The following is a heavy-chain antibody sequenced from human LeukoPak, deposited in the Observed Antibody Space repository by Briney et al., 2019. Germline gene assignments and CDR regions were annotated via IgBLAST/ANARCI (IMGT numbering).Heavy chain of an antibody. CDR2: IWYDGSNK. D-gene: IGHD3-10*01. CDR3: ARDQATRGPGYGMDV. J-gene: IGHJ6*04. V-gene: IGHV3-33*01. Sequence: GRSLRLSCAASGFTFSSYGIHWVRQAPGKWLEWVAVIWYDGSNKYYADSVKGRFTISRNNSKNTLYLQVNSLRAEHTAVYYCARDQATRGPGYGMDVGGKGNTATVS. CDR1: GFTFSSYG.